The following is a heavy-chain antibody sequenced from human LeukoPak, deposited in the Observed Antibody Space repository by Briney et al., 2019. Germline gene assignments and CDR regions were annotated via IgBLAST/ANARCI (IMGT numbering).Heavy chain of an antibody. Sequence: PGGSLRLSCAASGFTLSNYWMNWVRQAPGKGLEWVANIKQDGSEKYYVDSVKGRLTISRDNAKNSLYLQMNSLRGEDTAVYYCARGDRAAFDSWVQGTMVTVCS. V-gene: IGHV3-7*01. J-gene: IGHJ3*02. CDR1: GFTLSNYW. CDR2: IKQDGSEK. CDR3: ARGDRAAFDS.